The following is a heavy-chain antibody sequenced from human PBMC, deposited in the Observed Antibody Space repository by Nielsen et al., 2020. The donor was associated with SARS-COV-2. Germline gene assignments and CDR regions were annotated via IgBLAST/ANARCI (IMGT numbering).Heavy chain of an antibody. CDR3: ARDGGRRLGPYYDILSRSYENYYGMDV. J-gene: IGHJ6*02. D-gene: IGHD3-9*01. CDR2: INPSGGST. CDR1: GYTFTSYY. V-gene: IGHV1-46*01. Sequence: ASVQVSCKASGYTFTSYYMHRVRQAPGQGLEWRGIINPSGGSTSYAQKFQGRVTMTRDTSTSTVYMHLRSLRIDDTAVYYCARDGGRRLGPYYDILSRSYENYYGMDVWGQGTTVSVSS.